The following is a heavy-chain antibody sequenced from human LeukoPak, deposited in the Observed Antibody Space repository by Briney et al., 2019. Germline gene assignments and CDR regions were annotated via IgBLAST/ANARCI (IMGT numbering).Heavy chain of an antibody. CDR1: GFTFSSYG. CDR2: IWYDGSNK. D-gene: IGHD4-17*01. J-gene: IGHJ4*02. V-gene: IGHV3-33*01. Sequence: PGGSLRLSCAASGFTFSSYGMHWVRQAPGKGLEWVAVIWYDGSNKYYADSVKGRFTISRDNSKNTLYLQMNSLRAEDTAVYYCAREYGDYGLDYWGQGTLVTVSP. CDR3: AREYGDYGLDY.